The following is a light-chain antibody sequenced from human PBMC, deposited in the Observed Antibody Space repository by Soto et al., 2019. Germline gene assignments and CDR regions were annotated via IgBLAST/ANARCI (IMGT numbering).Light chain of an antibody. CDR2: AAS. J-gene: IGKJ2*01. V-gene: IGKV1-12*01. CDR3: YQAATFAYP. Sequence: DIQMTQSPSSVSASVGDRVTITCRASQDITSWLAWYQQKPGKAPKLLIYAASSLRRGVPSRISGSGSVTEFTLPVSSLEPEDVAPYCYYQAATFAYPFCHRTKLEFK. CDR1: QDITSW.